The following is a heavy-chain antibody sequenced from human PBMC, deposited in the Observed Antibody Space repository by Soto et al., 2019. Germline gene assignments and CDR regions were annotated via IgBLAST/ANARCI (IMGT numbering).Heavy chain of an antibody. Sequence: EVQLLESGGGLVQPGGSLRLSCAASGFTFSSYAMSWFRQAPGKGLEWVSSISVSGGSTYYADSVKGRFTISRDNSRNTVYLQMTSLRAEDTAVYYCAKDPPLHGDYGRTYYFDSWGQGTLVTVSS. V-gene: IGHV3-23*01. J-gene: IGHJ4*02. CDR1: GFTFSSYA. D-gene: IGHD4-17*01. CDR2: ISVSGGST. CDR3: AKDPPLHGDYGRTYYFDS.